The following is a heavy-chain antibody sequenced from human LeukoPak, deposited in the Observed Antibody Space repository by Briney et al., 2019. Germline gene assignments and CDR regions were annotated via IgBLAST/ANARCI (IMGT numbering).Heavy chain of an antibody. Sequence: PGGSLRLSCAAPGFSFSAYSMSWVRQAPGKGLEWLANMKHDERERQYVDSVKGRLTISRDNSKNSLHLLMRSLRAEETAVYFGARDVTWFVRGNQHYYYMGVWGNGATVTVSS. CDR1: GFSFSAYS. V-gene: IGHV3-7*01. CDR2: MKHDERER. CDR3: ARDVTWFVRGNQHYYYMGV. J-gene: IGHJ6*03. D-gene: IGHD3-10*02.